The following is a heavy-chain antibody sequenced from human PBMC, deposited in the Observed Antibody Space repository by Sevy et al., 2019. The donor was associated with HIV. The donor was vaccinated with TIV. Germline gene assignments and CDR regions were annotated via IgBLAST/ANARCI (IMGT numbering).Heavy chain of an antibody. D-gene: IGHD1-26*01. V-gene: IGHV3-23*01. J-gene: IGHJ4*02. Sequence: GGSLRLSCAASGFTFSSYAMSWVRQAPGKGLEWVSAISGSGGSTYYADSVKGRFTISRDNSKNTLYLQMNSLRAEDTAVYYCPKGISGLANRDNDYWGQGTLVTVSS. CDR2: ISGSGGST. CDR1: GFTFSSYA. CDR3: PKGISGLANRDNDY.